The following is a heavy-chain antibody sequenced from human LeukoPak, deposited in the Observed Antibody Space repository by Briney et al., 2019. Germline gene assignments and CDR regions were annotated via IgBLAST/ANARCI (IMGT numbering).Heavy chain of an antibody. CDR1: GFTFGSYA. J-gene: IGHJ5*02. CDR3: AKSLSGSYYSVWFDP. Sequence: PGGSLRLSCAASGFTFGSYAMSWVRQAPGKGLEWVSAISGSGGSTYYADSVKGRFTISRDNSKNTLYLQMNSLRAEDTAVYYCAKSLSGSYYSVWFDPWGQGTLVTVSS. D-gene: IGHD1-26*01. V-gene: IGHV3-23*01. CDR2: ISGSGGST.